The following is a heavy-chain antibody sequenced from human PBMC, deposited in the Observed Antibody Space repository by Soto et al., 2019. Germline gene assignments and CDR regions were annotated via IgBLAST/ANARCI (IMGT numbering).Heavy chain of an antibody. D-gene: IGHD3-9*01. CDR1: GFPFSDYY. Sequence: QVQLVESGGDLVKPGGSLRLSCAASGFPFSDYYMSWIRQAPGKGLEWVSSIGSSSSYTNYADSVKGRFTISRDNAKNSLYLQMTSLRAEDTAVYYCARRRPTGYNNYWGQGTLVSVSA. CDR3: ARRRPTGYNNY. J-gene: IGHJ4*02. V-gene: IGHV3-11*05. CDR2: IGSSSSYT.